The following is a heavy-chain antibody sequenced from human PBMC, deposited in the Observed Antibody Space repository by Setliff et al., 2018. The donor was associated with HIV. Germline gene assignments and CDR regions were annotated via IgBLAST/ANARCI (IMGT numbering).Heavy chain of an antibody. CDR1: GGSISSSSYY. CDR3: ARAPGPYGDYNWFDP. CDR2: IYDSEST. D-gene: IGHD4-17*01. Sequence: PSETLSLTCIVSGGSISSSSYYWGWIRQPPGKGLEWIGNIYDSESTYYNPSLKSRVPISVDTAKNHISLKRNSVTAADTAVHYCARAPGPYGDYNWFDPWGQGGLVSVSS. J-gene: IGHJ5*02. V-gene: IGHV4-30-4*08.